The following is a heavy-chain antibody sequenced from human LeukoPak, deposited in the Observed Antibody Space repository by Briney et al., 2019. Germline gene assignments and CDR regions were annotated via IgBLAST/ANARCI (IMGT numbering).Heavy chain of an antibody. CDR3: ARNVGY. CDR1: GFTFSDYY. Sequence: SGGSLRLSCAASGFTFSDYYMSWIRQAPGKGLEWVSVIYSGGSTYYADSVKGRFTISRDNSKNTVYLQMNSLRDEDTAVYYCARNVGYWGQGTLVTVSS. CDR2: IYSGGST. V-gene: IGHV3-53*01. D-gene: IGHD1-26*01. J-gene: IGHJ4*02.